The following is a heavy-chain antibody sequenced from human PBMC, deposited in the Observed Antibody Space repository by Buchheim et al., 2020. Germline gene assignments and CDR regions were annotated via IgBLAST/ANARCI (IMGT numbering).Heavy chain of an antibody. CDR1: GYTFTGYY. V-gene: IGHV1-2*02. J-gene: IGHJ4*02. D-gene: IGHD3-22*01. CDR3: ARDRIEARYYDSSGYYSYPDY. Sequence: QVQLVQSGAEVKKPGASVKVSCKASGYTFTGYYMHWVRQAPGQGLEWMGWINPNSGGTNYAQKFQGRVTMTRDTSISTADLELSRLRSDDTAVYYCARDRIEARYYDSSGYYSYPDYWGQGTL. CDR2: INPNSGGT.